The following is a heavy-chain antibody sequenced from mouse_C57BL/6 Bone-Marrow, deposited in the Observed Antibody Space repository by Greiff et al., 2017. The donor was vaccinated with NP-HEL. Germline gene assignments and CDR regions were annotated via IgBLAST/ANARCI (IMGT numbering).Heavy chain of an antibody. J-gene: IGHJ4*01. Sequence: EVKVEESGEGLVKPGGSLKLSCAASGFTFSSYAMSWVRQTPEKRLEWVAYISSGGDYIYYADTVKGRFTISRDNARNTLYLQMSSLKSEDTAMYYCTREIDYDLHYYAMDYWGQGTSVTVSS. CDR2: ISSGGDYI. CDR3: TREIDYDLHYYAMDY. CDR1: GFTFSSYA. D-gene: IGHD2-4*01. V-gene: IGHV5-9-1*02.